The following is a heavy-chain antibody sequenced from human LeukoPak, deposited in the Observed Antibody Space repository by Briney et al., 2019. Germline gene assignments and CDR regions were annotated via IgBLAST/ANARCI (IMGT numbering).Heavy chain of an antibody. CDR3: WYAPDY. CDR1: GFTFSNYA. J-gene: IGHJ4*02. Sequence: GGSLRLSCAASGFTFSNYAMNWVRQAPGKGLEWVGRIKSKTDGGTTENAAPVKGRFTISRDDSKNTLYLQMNSLKIEDTAVYYCWYAPDYWGQGTLVTVSS. D-gene: IGHD6-13*01. CDR2: IKSKTDGGTT. V-gene: IGHV3-15*01.